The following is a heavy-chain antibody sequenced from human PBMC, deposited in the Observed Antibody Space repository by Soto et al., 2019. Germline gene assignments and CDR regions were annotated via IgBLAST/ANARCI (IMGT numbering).Heavy chain of an antibody. Sequence: LSLTCGVSGGTVASSHWWSWVRQSPGGGLEWIGNVYHTGDTNFNPSLQSRVTISVDKSNNQFSLRLNSLTAADTAVYFCAREIVTAGGNNYFDPWGPGXLVTVYS. V-gene: IGHV4-4*01. CDR3: AREIVTAGGNNYFDP. D-gene: IGHD2-21*02. CDR2: VYHTGDT. J-gene: IGHJ5*02. CDR1: GGTVASSHW.